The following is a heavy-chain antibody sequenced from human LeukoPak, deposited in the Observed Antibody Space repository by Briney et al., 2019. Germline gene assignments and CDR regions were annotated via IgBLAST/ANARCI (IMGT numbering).Heavy chain of an antibody. CDR1: GYTFTSYD. J-gene: IGHJ5*02. CDR3: ASSRATPGILPTDPNGWFDP. CDR2: MNPNSGNT. D-gene: IGHD1-26*01. V-gene: IGHV1-8*01. Sequence: ASVKVSCKASGYTFTSYDINWVRQATGQGLEWMGWMNPNSGNTGYAQKFQGRVTMTRDTSISTAYMELNSLRSDDTAVYYCASSRATPGILPTDPNGWFDPWGQGTLVTVSS.